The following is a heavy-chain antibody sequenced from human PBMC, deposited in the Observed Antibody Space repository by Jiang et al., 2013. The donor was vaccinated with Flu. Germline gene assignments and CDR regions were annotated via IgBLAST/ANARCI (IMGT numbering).Heavy chain of an antibody. D-gene: IGHD6-13*01. CDR2: MNPNSGNT. CDR3: ARGRYSSSGKRTPRSYHYGMDV. Sequence: SGAEVKKPGASVKVSCKASGYTFTSYDINWVRQATGQGLEWMGWMNPNSGNTGYAQKFQGRVTMTRNTSISTAYMELSSLRSEDTAVYYCARGRYSSSGKRTPRSYHYGMDVWGQGTTVTVSS. J-gene: IGHJ6*02. V-gene: IGHV1-8*01. CDR1: GYTFTSYD.